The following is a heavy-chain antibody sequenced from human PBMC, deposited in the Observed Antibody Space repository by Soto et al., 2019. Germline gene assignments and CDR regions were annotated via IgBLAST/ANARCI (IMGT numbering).Heavy chain of an antibody. CDR3: ARNGPHDYGDRTGYFDL. V-gene: IGHV3-33*01. CDR1: GFTFSSYG. CDR2: IWYDGSNK. J-gene: IGHJ2*01. D-gene: IGHD4-17*01. Sequence: QVQLVESGGGVVQPGRSLRLSCAASGFTFSSYGMHWVRQAPGKGLEWVAVIWYDGSNKYYADSVKGRFTISRDNSKNTLYLQMNSLRAEDTAVYYCARNGPHDYGDRTGYFDLWGRGTLVTVSS.